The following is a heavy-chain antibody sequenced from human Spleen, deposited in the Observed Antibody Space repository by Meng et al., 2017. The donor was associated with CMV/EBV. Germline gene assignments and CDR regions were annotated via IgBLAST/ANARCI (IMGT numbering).Heavy chain of an antibody. CDR1: GGSIGRKHW. Sequence: GVSGGSIGRKHWGSWVRQRPGKGREWIGEVYHSGSTNYNPSIGSRDSISLDTSKNHFSLKLTSVTAADTAVYYCARFRVTSHRFDPWGQRALVTVSS. V-gene: IGHV4-4*02. J-gene: IGHJ5*02. D-gene: IGHD3-3*01. CDR2: VYHSGST. CDR3: ARFRVTSHRFDP.